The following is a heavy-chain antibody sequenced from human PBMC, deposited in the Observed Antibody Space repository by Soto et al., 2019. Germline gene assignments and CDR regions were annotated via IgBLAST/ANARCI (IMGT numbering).Heavy chain of an antibody. CDR3: AKEGGATIFGVVIIERRYFDY. CDR2: ISGSGGST. V-gene: IGHV3-23*01. D-gene: IGHD3-3*01. J-gene: IGHJ4*02. CDR1: GFTFSSYA. Sequence: GGSLRLSCAASGFTFSSYAMSWVRQAPGKGLEWVSAISGSGGSTYYADSVKGRFTISRDNSKNTLYLQMNSLRAEDTAVYYCAKEGGATIFGVVIIERRYFDYWGQGTLVTVSS.